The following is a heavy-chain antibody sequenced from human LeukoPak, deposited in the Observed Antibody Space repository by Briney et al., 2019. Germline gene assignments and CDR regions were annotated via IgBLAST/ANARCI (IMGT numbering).Heavy chain of an antibody. CDR1: GGTFSSYA. CDR3: ARQYCSGGSCYDV. CDR2: IIPFLGIA. Sequence: GASVKVSCKASGGTFSSYAISWVRQAPGQGLEWMGRIIPFLGIANYAQKFQGRVTITADKSTSTAYMELSSLRSEDTAVYYCARQYCSGGSCYDVWGQGTLVTVSS. V-gene: IGHV1-69*04. J-gene: IGHJ4*02. D-gene: IGHD2-15*01.